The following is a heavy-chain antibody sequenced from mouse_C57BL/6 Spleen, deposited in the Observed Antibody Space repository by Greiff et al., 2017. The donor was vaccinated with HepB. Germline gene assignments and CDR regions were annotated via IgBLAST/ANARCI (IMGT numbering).Heavy chain of an antibody. J-gene: IGHJ4*01. Sequence: VQLQQPGTELVKPGASVKLSCKASGYTFTSYWMHWVKQRPGQGLEWIGNINPSNGGTNYNEKFKSKATLTVDKSSSTAYMQLSSLTSEDSAVDYCASGPSYFYAMDYWGQGTSVTVSS. CDR1: GYTFTSYW. D-gene: IGHD2-12*01. CDR2: INPSNGGT. V-gene: IGHV1-53*01. CDR3: ASGPSYFYAMDY.